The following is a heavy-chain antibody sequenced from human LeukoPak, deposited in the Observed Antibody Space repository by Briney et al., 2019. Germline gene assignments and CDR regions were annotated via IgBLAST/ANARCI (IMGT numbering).Heavy chain of an antibody. Sequence: PGRSLRLSCAASGFSFSSYGMYWVRQAPGKGLEWVALIYNDGGLPNYLDSERGRFTISRDNSKNTLYLQMDSLRVEDTAVYYCAQGHYVGNSEFLDNWGQGSLVIVS. CDR1: GFSFSSYG. V-gene: IGHV3-33*07. D-gene: IGHD4-23*01. CDR3: AQGHYVGNSEFLDN. CDR2: IYNDGGLP. J-gene: IGHJ4*02.